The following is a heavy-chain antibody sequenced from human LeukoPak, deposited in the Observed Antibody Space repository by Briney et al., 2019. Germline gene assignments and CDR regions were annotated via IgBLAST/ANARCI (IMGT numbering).Heavy chain of an antibody. CDR2: INHSGST. V-gene: IGHV4-34*01. J-gene: IGHJ5*02. CDR3: ARFSGKITMGRGVFVDP. CDR1: GGSLSGYY. Sequence: PSETLSLTCAVYGGSLSGYYWSWIRQPPGKGLEWVGEINHSGSTNYNASLKSRVTISVDTSEKQFSLKLSSVTAADTAVYYCARFSGKITMGRGVFVDPWGQGTLVTVSS. D-gene: IGHD3-10*01.